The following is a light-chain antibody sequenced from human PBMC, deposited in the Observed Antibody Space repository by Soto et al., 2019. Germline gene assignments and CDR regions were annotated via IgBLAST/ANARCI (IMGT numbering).Light chain of an antibody. J-gene: IGKJ5*01. CDR3: QQHGQWPIT. Sequence: EIVLTQSPGTLSLSPGERATLSCRASPSVSRDFLVWYQHKGGQPPRLLLYGGSIRATGIPARFSGSGSGTEFTLTISSLQPEDFATYYCQQHGQWPITFGQGTRLEIK. CDR1: PSVSRDF. V-gene: IGKV3-20*01. CDR2: GGS.